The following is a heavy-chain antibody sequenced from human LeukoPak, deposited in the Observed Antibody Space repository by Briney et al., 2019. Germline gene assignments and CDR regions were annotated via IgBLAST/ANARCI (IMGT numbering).Heavy chain of an antibody. J-gene: IGHJ6*02. CDR3: ARVPYYDFWSGSPTPKYGMDV. Sequence: PGGSLRLSCAASGFTFSSYAMSWVRQAPGKGLVWVSRINSDGSSTSYADSVKGRFTISRDNARNTLYLQMNSLRAEDTAVYYCARVPYYDFWSGSPTPKYGMDVWGQGTTVTVSS. V-gene: IGHV3-74*01. CDR2: INSDGSST. CDR1: GFTFSSYA. D-gene: IGHD3-3*01.